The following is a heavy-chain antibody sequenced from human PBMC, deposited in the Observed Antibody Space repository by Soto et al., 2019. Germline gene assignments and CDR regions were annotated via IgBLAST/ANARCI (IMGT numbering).Heavy chain of an antibody. CDR3: ARFSISSGSYARTAGLEY. J-gene: IGHJ4*02. CDR1: SGSISSNNW. V-gene: IGHV4-4*02. CDR2: IYHSGSS. D-gene: IGHD6-19*01. Sequence: QVQLQESGPGLVTPSGTLSLTCAVSSGSISSNNWWRWVRQPPGKGLEWIGEIYHSGSSNYNPSRKSRLTSSVDKSEDRFSLNLSSVTAADTAVYYCARFSISSGSYARTAGLEYWGQGTLVTVSS.